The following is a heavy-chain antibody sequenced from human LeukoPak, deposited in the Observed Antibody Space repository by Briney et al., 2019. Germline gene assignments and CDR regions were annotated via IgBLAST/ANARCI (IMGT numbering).Heavy chain of an antibody. CDR2: ISSSSSTI. J-gene: IGHJ4*02. Sequence: GGSLRLSCAASGFTFSYFSMNWVRQAPGKGLEGISYISSSSSTIYYADSVKGRFTISRDNAKNSLYLQMNSLRDEDTAVYYCARDYDTSGYTFDDWGQGTLVTVSS. D-gene: IGHD3-22*01. V-gene: IGHV3-48*02. CDR1: GFTFSYFS. CDR3: ARDYDTSGYTFDD.